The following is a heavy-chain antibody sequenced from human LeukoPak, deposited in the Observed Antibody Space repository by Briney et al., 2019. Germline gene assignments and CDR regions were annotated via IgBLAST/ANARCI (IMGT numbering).Heavy chain of an antibody. D-gene: IGHD2-21*02. V-gene: IGHV3-53*01. Sequence: GGSLRLSCAASGFTVSSNYMNWVRQAPGKGLEWVSVLYSGGSTHYADSVKGRFTISRDNSKNTLNLQMNSLRVEDTAVYYRAREVVTAGPTRWYFDLWGRGTLVTVSS. CDR1: GFTVSSNY. CDR2: LYSGGST. CDR3: AREVVTAGPTRWYFDL. J-gene: IGHJ2*01.